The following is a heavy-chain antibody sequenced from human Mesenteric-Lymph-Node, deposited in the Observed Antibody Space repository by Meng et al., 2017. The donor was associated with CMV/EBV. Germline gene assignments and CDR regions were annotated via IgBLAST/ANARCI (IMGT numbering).Heavy chain of an antibody. J-gene: IGHJ4*02. V-gene: IGHV4-61*08. CDR2: VYFTGGT. Sequence: GGSVSSGGSFWGCTRHPPGKGLELMGYVYFTGGTNYNPSLKSRVTISVDTSKNQFSLRLSSVTAADTAVYYCARVQGRVGYFDYWGQGTLVTVSS. CDR1: GGSVSSGGSF. D-gene: IGHD1-26*01. CDR3: ARVQGRVGYFDY.